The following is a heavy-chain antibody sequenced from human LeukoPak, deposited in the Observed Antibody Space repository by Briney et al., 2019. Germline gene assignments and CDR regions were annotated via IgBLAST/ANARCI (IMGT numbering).Heavy chain of an antibody. Sequence: ASVKVSCKASGYTFTGYFMHWVRQAPGQGLEWMGWINPNSGGTNYAQKFQGRVTITRNTPISTAYMELSSLTSEDTAVYYCARSDHNSWNAFDIWGQGTMVTVSS. J-gene: IGHJ3*02. CDR1: GYTFTGYF. D-gene: IGHD1-26*01. CDR2: INPNSGGT. V-gene: IGHV1-2*02. CDR3: ARSDHNSWNAFDI.